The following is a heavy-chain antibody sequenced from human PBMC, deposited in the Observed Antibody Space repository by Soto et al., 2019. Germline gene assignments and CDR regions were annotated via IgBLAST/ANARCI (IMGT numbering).Heavy chain of an antibody. CDR2: ISSSSTYI. CDR1: GFTFSSYS. V-gene: IGHV3-21*01. Sequence: PGGSLRLSCAASGFTFSSYSMNWVRQAPGKGLEWVSSISSSSTYIYYADSVKGRFTIARDNAKHSLYLQMNSLRAEDTALYYWAAIGVVAATPRFDPWGQGTLVTVSS. D-gene: IGHD2-15*01. J-gene: IGHJ5*02. CDR3: AAIGVVAATPRFDP.